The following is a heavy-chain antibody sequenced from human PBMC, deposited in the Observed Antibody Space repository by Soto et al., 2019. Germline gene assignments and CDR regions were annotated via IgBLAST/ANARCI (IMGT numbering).Heavy chain of an antibody. CDR1: GYTFTSYD. CDR2: MNPNSGNT. Sequence: ASVKVSCKASGYTFTSYDINWVRQATGQGLERMGWMNPNSGNTGYAQKFQGRVTMTRNTSISTAYMELSSLRSEDTAVYYCARGLKVVRRLGADMDVWGKGTTVTVSS. CDR3: ARGLKVVRRLGADMDV. J-gene: IGHJ6*03. V-gene: IGHV1-8*01. D-gene: IGHD3-10*01.